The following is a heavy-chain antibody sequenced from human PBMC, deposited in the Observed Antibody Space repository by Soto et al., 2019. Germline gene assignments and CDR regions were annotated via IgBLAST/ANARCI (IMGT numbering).Heavy chain of an antibody. V-gene: IGHV1-8*01. CDR3: ARGRVAAAGTAYYYGMDV. J-gene: IGHJ6*02. D-gene: IGHD6-13*01. CDR2: MNPNSGNT. CDR1: GYTFTSYD. Sequence: QVQLVQSGAEVTKPGASVKVSCKASGYTFTSYDINWVRQATGQGLEWMGWMNPNSGNTGYAQKFQGRVTMTRNTSISTAYMELSSLRSEDTAVYYCARGRVAAAGTAYYYGMDVWGQGTTVTVSS.